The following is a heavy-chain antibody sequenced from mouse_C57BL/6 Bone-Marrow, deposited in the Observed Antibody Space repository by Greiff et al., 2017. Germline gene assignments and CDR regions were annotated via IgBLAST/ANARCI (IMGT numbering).Heavy chain of an antibody. CDR3: AGAVYDSNDDYAMDY. J-gene: IGHJ4*01. D-gene: IGHD2-5*01. Sequence: EVMLVESGGGLVQPGGSMKLSCVASGFTFSNYSMNWVRQSPEKGLEWVAQIRWKSDNYATYYAESVKGRFTISRDDSKSSVYLQMNNLRAEDTGMYYCAGAVYDSNDDYAMDYWGQGTSVTVSS. CDR1: GFTFSNYS. CDR2: IRWKSDNYAT. V-gene: IGHV6-3*01.